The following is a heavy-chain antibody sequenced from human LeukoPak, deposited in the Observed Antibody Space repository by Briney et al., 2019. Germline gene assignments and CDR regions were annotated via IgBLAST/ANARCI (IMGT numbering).Heavy chain of an antibody. D-gene: IGHD2/OR15-2a*01. Sequence: GGSLRLSCAASGFTFSSYAMSWVRQAPGKGLEWVSAISGSGGSTYYADSVKGRFTISRDNAKNSLYLQMNSLRAEDTAIYYCAKDGSVYRYFDCWGQGTLVTVSS. CDR2: ISGSGGST. J-gene: IGHJ4*02. V-gene: IGHV3-23*01. CDR3: AKDGSVYRYFDC. CDR1: GFTFSSYA.